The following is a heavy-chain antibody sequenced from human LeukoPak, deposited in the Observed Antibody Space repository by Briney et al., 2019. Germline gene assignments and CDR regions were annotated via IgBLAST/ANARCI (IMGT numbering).Heavy chain of an antibody. CDR2: ISSSSSYI. J-gene: IGHJ4*02. Sequence: GGSLRLSCAASGFTFSSYSMNWVRQAPGKGLEWVSSISSSSSYIYYADSVKGRFTISGDNSKNTLYLQMNSLRAEDTAVYYCAKERTGGWPAKIDYWGQGTLVTVSS. V-gene: IGHV3-21*01. CDR3: AKERTGGWPAKIDY. CDR1: GFTFSSYS. D-gene: IGHD2-2*01.